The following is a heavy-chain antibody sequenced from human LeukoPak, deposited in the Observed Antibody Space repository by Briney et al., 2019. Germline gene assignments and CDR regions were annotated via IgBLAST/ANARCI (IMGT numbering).Heavy chain of an antibody. CDR3: TTQYCSSTPCLYPFHY. CDR2: IKRRTEAGKT. CDR1: GFTFINAW. Sequence: GGSLRLSCAASGFTFINAWMSWVRQAPGKGLEWVGHIKRRTEAGKTDYAAPVKGRFTISRDDSKNTLYLQTNSLKTEDTAMYYCTTQYCSSTPCLYPFHYWGQGTLVTVSS. D-gene: IGHD2-2*01. V-gene: IGHV3-15*01. J-gene: IGHJ4*02.